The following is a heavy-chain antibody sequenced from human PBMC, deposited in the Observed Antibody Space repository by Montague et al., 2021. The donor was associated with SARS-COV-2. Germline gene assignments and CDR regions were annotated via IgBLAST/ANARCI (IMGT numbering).Heavy chain of an antibody. CDR2: IYYSGST. J-gene: IGHJ4*02. Sequence: SETLSLTCTVSGVSITAYYWSWIRQPPGKGLEWIGYIYYSGSTYYPPSLKSRVSFSVDASKNEFSLRLTSVSAADTAVYYCARGGGDYGGNPFDYWGQGTLVTVSS. CDR3: ARGGGDYGGNPFDY. D-gene: IGHD4-23*01. CDR1: GVSITAYY. V-gene: IGHV4-59*01.